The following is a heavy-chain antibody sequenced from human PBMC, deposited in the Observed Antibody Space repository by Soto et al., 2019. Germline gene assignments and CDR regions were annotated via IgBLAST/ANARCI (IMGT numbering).Heavy chain of an antibody. CDR3: ARGYDFWSGYYRYYYYGMDV. J-gene: IGHJ6*02. Sequence: EVQLVESGGGLDKPGGSLRLSCAASGFTFSSYSMNWVRQAPGKGLEWVSSISSSSSYIYYADSVKGRFTISRDNAKNSLYLQMNSLRAEDTAVYYCARGYDFWSGYYRYYYYGMDVWGQGTTVTVSS. V-gene: IGHV3-21*01. D-gene: IGHD3-3*01. CDR1: GFTFSSYS. CDR2: ISSSSSYI.